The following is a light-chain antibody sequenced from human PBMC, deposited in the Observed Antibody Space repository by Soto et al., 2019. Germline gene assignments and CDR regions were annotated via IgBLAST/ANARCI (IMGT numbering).Light chain of an antibody. CDR1: QSISTY. V-gene: IGKV1-39*01. CDR3: QQSYSTPA. CDR2: SAS. J-gene: IGKJ3*01. Sequence: DIQMTQSPSTLSASVGDTVTITCRASQSISTYLNWYQQKPGTAPKLLIYSASSLQSGVPSRFSGSGSGTDFTLTISSLQPEDFATYYCQQSYSTPAFGPGTKVDIK.